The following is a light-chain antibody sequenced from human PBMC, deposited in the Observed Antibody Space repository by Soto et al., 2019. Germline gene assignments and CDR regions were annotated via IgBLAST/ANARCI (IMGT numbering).Light chain of an antibody. CDR3: SSWRTASTPYV. Sequence: QSVLTQPASLSGSPGQSITISCTGTSSDIGNYNYVAWYQQYPGKAPKLVIFDVSNRPSGVSHRFSGSKSANTALLTISGLQAEDEADYYCSSWRTASTPYVFGTGTKVTVL. J-gene: IGLJ1*01. V-gene: IGLV2-14*03. CDR1: SSDIGNYNY. CDR2: DVS.